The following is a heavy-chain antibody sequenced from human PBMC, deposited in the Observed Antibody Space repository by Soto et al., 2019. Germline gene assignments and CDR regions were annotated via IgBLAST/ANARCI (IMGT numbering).Heavy chain of an antibody. CDR3: ANVPYGSGTYYTDY. Sequence: GGSLRLSCAASGFTFSSYGMHWVRQAPGKGLEWVAVISYDGSNKYYADSVKGRFTISRDNSKNTLYLQMNSLRAEDTAVYYCANVPYGSGTYYTDYWGQGTLVTVSS. CDR1: GFTFSSYG. D-gene: IGHD3-10*01. J-gene: IGHJ4*02. V-gene: IGHV3-30*18. CDR2: ISYDGSNK.